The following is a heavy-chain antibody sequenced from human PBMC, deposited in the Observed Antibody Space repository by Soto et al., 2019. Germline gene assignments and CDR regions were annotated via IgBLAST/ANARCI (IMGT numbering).Heavy chain of an antibody. D-gene: IGHD2-15*01. Sequence: EVQLVESGGGLVQPGGSLRLSCAASGFTFSTSHMNWVRQAPGKGLEWLSYITYTSSIREYADSVKGRFTVSRDNARNSLYLQMDSLRDEDTAVYYCARVWWLAVSYSWGQGTLVTVSS. CDR3: ARVWWLAVSYS. CDR2: ITYTSSIR. J-gene: IGHJ4*02. V-gene: IGHV3-48*02. CDR1: GFTFSTSH.